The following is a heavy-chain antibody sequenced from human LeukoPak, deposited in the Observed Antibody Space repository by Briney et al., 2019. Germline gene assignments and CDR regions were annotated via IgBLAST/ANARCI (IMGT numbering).Heavy chain of an antibody. V-gene: IGHV3-15*01. J-gene: IGHJ3*02. CDR1: GFTFSNAW. CDR2: IKSKTDGGTT. Sequence: GGSLRLSCAASGFTFSNAWMSWVRQAPGKGLEWVGRIKSKTDGGTTDYAAPVKGRFTISRDDSKNTLYLQMNSLKTEDTAVYYCTTRGGSYPPWDDAFDIWGQGTMATVSS. D-gene: IGHD1-26*01. CDR3: TTRGGSYPPWDDAFDI.